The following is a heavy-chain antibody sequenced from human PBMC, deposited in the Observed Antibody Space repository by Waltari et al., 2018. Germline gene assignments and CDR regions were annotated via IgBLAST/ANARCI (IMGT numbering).Heavy chain of an antibody. J-gene: IGHJ3*02. CDR2: IDPGNSDT. CDR3: ARQRGYYYVVDAFDI. CDR1: GYSFTSYW. Sequence: EVQLVQSGAEVKKPGESLKISCKGSGYSFTSYWIGWVRQMPGKGLEWMGIIDPGNSDTRYSPSFQGQVTISADKSISTAYLQGSSLKASDTAMYYCARQRGYYYVVDAFDIWGQGTMVTVSS. V-gene: IGHV5-51*01. D-gene: IGHD3-22*01.